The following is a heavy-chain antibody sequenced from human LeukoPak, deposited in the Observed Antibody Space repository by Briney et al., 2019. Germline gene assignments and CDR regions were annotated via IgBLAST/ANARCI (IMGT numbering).Heavy chain of an antibody. V-gene: IGHV3-74*01. CDR2: INHDGSST. CDR1: GFTFDDYA. J-gene: IGHJ4*02. Sequence: GGSLRLSCAASGFTFDDYAMHWVRQAPGKGLVWVSRINHDGSSTNYADSVKGRFTISRDNAKNTLYLQMNSLRAEDTAVYYCVRDWGYDSSGYWQKYFDTWGQGTLVTVSS. D-gene: IGHD3-22*01. CDR3: VRDWGYDSSGYWQKYFDT.